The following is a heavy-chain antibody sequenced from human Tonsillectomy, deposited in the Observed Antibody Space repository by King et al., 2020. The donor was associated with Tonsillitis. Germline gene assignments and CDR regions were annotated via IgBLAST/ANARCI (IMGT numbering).Heavy chain of an antibody. CDR1: GDSISSRYY. J-gene: IGHJ4*02. D-gene: IGHD1-14*01. CDR3: ARDNRPHKGFDY. CDR2: ISQSGNT. V-gene: IGHV4-38-2*02. Sequence: VQLQESGPGLVKSSETLSLTCTVSGDSISSRYYWGWIRQPPGKGLEWIGSISQSGNTFSKPSLTSRVTISVDTSKSQFSLSLRSVTAADTAVYFCARDNRPHKGFDYWGQGNLVTVYS.